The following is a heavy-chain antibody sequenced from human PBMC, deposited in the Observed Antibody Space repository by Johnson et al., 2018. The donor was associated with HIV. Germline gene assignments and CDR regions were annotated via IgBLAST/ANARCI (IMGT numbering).Heavy chain of an antibody. J-gene: IGHJ3*02. Sequence: QVQLVESGGGLVKPGGSLRLSCAASGFSFKDYYINWVRQTPGKGLEWVSHISSSGTTKYYGDSVKGRFTISRDNAKKSLYLQMNSLRAEDTAVYYCAKDPSLHSGSFRADAFDIWGQGTMVTVSS. D-gene: IGHD1-26*01. V-gene: IGHV3-11*04. CDR1: GFSFKDYY. CDR2: ISSSGTTK. CDR3: AKDPSLHSGSFRADAFDI.